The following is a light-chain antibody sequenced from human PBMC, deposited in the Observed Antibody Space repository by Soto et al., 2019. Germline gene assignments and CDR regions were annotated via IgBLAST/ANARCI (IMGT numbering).Light chain of an antibody. V-gene: IGKV3-20*01. CDR1: QSVSSSY. CDR2: GAS. J-gene: IGKJ4*01. Sequence: EIVLTQSPGTLSLSPGERATFSCRDSQSVSSSYLGWYQQKPGQAPRLLIYGASSRATGIPDRFSGSGSGTDFTLTISRLEPEDFAVYFCQQYGSSPLTFGGGTKVEIK. CDR3: QQYGSSPLT.